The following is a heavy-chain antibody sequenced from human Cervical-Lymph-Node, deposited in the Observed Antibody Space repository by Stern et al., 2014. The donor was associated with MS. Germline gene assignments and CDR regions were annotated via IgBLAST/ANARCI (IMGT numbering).Heavy chain of an antibody. Sequence: EEQLVQSGGGLVQPGRSLRLSCAASGFTFDDAAMHWVRQVPGMGLEWVSGISWDSGNTGYADSVKGRFTISRDNAKNSLYLQMNSLRPEDTALYYCVKAVGVDVTTFLGFEDWGQGTLVTVSS. CDR3: VKAVGVDVTTFLGFED. J-gene: IGHJ4*02. V-gene: IGHV3-9*01. CDR1: GFTFDDAA. D-gene: IGHD3-16*01. CDR2: ISWDSGNT.